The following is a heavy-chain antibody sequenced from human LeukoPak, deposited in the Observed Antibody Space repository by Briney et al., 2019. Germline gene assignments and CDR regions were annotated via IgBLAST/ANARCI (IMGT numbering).Heavy chain of an antibody. V-gene: IGHV4-39*07. J-gene: IGHJ3*02. CDR2: IYYGGST. Sequence: SETLSLTCTVSGDSMTSSNHYWVWIRQPPGKGLEWIGSIYYGGSTYYNPSLKSRVTISQDTSKNQFSLKVNTVTAADTAVYYCARRFNSGNDDVFDIWGQGTMVAVSS. D-gene: IGHD1-1*01. CDR1: GDSMTSSNHY. CDR3: ARRFNSGNDDVFDI.